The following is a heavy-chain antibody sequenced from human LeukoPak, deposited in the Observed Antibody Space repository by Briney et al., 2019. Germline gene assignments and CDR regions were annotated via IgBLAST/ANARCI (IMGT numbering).Heavy chain of an antibody. CDR1: GGSISSYY. J-gene: IGHJ4*02. Sequence: PSETLSLTCTVSGGSISSYYWSWIRQPPGKGLEWIGYIYYSGSTNYNPSLKSRVTISVDTSKNQFSLKLSSGTAADTAVYYCARIHPQYYDILTGSPYFDYWGQGTLVTVSS. V-gene: IGHV4-59*01. CDR3: ARIHPQYYDILTGSPYFDY. D-gene: IGHD3-9*01. CDR2: IYYSGST.